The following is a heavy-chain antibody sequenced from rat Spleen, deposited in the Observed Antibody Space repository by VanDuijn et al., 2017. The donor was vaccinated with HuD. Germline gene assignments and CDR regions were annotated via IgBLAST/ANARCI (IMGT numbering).Heavy chain of an antibody. CDR3: TRLYYSNWFAY. CDR1: GFTFSDDH. CDR2: ISHDGSST. Sequence: VQVEEFDGGLVQPGRPLKLSEAVSGFTFSDDHLSWLRQAPTKGLEWVATISHDGSSTYYRDPEKGRFTISRDNAKSTLYLQMDSLRSEDTATYYCTRLYYSNWFAYWGQGTLVTVSS. V-gene: IGHV5-29*01. J-gene: IGHJ3*01. D-gene: IGHD1-1*01.